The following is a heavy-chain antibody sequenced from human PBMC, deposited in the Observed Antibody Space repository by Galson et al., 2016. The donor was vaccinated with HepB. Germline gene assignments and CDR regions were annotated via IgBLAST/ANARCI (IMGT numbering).Heavy chain of an antibody. D-gene: IGHD4-23*01. V-gene: IGHV3-74*01. CDR1: GFIFSTYA. CDR3: GRDHSVVLTTAYNWFDP. CDR2: LTSDGSIS. Sequence: SLRLSCAGSGFIFSTYAMTWVRQVPGKGLVWVSRLTSDGSISNYADSVKGRFTISRDNAKNTLYLQMNSLRVEDTAVYYCGRDHSVVLTTAYNWFDPWGQGTLVTVSA. J-gene: IGHJ5*02.